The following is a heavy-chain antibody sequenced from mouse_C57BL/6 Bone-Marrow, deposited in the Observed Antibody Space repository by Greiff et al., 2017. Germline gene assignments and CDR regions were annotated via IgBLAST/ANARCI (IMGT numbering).Heavy chain of an antibody. V-gene: IGHV1-81*01. CDR1: GYTFTSYG. CDR3: ARGGVTTWVAY. J-gene: IGHJ3*01. Sequence: QVQLQQSGAELARPGASVKLSCKASGYTFTSYGISWVKQRTGQGLEWIGEIYPRSGNTYYNEKFKGKATLSADKSSSTAYMELRSLTSEDSAVYFCARGGVTTWVAYWGQGTLVTVSA. CDR2: IYPRSGNT. D-gene: IGHD2-5*01.